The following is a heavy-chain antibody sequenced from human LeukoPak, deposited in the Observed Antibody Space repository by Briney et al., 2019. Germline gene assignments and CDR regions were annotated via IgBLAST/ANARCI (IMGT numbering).Heavy chain of an antibody. J-gene: IGHJ4*02. D-gene: IGHD1-26*01. CDR1: GGTFSSYA. CDR3: ARDQSGPFDY. V-gene: IGHV1-69*06. CDR2: IIPIFGTA. Sequence: ASVKVSCKASGGTFSSYAISWVRQAPGQGLEWMGGIIPIFGTANYTQKFQGRVTITADKSTSTAYMELSSLRSEDTAVYYCARDQSGPFDYWGQGTLVTVSS.